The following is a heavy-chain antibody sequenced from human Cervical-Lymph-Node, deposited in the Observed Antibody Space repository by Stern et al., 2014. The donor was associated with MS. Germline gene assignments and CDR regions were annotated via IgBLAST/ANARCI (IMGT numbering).Heavy chain of an antibody. CDR1: GFTFSNYG. D-gene: IGHD6-25*01. CDR3: ARETGGHRNYYGLDV. CDR2: IWYDGSKE. J-gene: IGHJ6*02. Sequence: QVQLVESGGAVVQPGGSLRLSCEASGFTFSNYGMHWVRQAPGKGLEWVTLIWYDGSKESYADSVTGRFTISRDNSKNMLYLQIHSLRVEDTAVYFCARETGGHRNYYGLDVWGQGTTITVSS. V-gene: IGHV3-33*01.